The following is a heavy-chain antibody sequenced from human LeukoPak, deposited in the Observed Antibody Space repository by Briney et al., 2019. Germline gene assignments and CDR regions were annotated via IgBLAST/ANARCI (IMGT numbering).Heavy chain of an antibody. J-gene: IGHJ6*02. CDR3: AKVGAAMVSYYGMDV. Sequence: PGGSLRLSCAASGFSFSSYWMSWVRQAPGKGLEWVAVISYDGSNKYYADSVKGRFTISRDNSKNTLYLQMNSLRAEDTAVYYCAKVGAAMVSYYGMDVWGQGTTVTVSS. V-gene: IGHV3-30*18. CDR2: ISYDGSNK. CDR1: GFSFSSYW. D-gene: IGHD5-18*01.